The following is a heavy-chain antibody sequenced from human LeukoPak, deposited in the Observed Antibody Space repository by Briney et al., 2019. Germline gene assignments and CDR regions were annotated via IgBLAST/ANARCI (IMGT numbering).Heavy chain of an antibody. Sequence: SQTLSLTCAISGDSVSSNSAAWNWLRQSPSRGLEWLGRTYYRSKWYNDYAVSVKSRITINPDTSKNQFSLQLNSVTPEDTAVYYCARAKYSSSWYREFGFDYWGQGTLVTVSS. V-gene: IGHV6-1*01. J-gene: IGHJ4*02. CDR2: TYYRSKWYN. CDR1: GDSVSSNSAA. CDR3: ARAKYSSSWYREFGFDY. D-gene: IGHD6-13*01.